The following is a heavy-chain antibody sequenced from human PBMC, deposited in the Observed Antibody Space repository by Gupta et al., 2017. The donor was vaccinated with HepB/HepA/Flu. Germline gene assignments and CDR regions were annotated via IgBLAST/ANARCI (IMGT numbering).Heavy chain of an antibody. CDR3: ARAVAHDAGDIVVVPAAIWDY. CDR2: IYYSGST. J-gene: IGHJ4*02. Sequence: QESGPGLVKPSQTLSLTCTVSGGSISSGGYYWSWIRQHPGKGLEWIGYIYYSGSTYYNPSLKSRVTISVDTSKNQFSLKLSSVTAADTAVYYCARAVAHDAGDIVVVPAAIWDYWGQGTLVTVSS. D-gene: IGHD2-2*02. CDR1: GGSISSGGYY. V-gene: IGHV4-31*03.